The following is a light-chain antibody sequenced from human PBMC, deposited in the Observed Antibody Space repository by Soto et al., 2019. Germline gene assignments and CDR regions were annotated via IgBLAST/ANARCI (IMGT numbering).Light chain of an antibody. CDR3: QQYGSSPT. J-gene: IGKJ5*01. CDR1: QTVSSNY. CDR2: GAS. V-gene: IGKV3-20*01. Sequence: EMVLTQSPDTLSLSPGERATLSCMASQTVSSNYLAWCQQRPGQAPRLLIYGASTRAAGIPDRFSGSGSGTDFTLTISRLEPEDFAVYYCQQYGSSPTFGQGTRLEIK.